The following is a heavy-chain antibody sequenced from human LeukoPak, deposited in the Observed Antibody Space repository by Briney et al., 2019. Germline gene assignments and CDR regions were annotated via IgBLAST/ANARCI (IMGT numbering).Heavy chain of an antibody. Sequence: GASVTVSCKVSGYTFTSYGISWVRQAPGQGLEWMGWISAYNGNKNYAQTLQGRVTMTTDTSTSTAYMELRSLRSDDTAVYDCARDLGGSGIVSNWGQGTLVTVSS. J-gene: IGHJ4*02. CDR2: ISAYNGNK. CDR3: ARDLGGSGIVSN. CDR1: GYTFTSYG. V-gene: IGHV1-18*01. D-gene: IGHD3-10*01.